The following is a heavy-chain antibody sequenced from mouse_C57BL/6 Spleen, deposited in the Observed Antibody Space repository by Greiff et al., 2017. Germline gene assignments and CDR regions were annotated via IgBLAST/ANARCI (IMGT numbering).Heavy chain of an antibody. CDR3: ARKGNWALYYYAMDY. Sequence: VQLQQSGPELVKPGASVKIPCKASGYTFTDYNMDWVKQSHGKSLEWIGDINPNNGGTIYNQKFKGKATLTVDKSSSTAYMELRRLTSEDTAVYYCARKGNWALYYYAMDYWGQGTSVTVSS. D-gene: IGHD4-1*01. CDR1: GYTFTDYN. J-gene: IGHJ4*01. CDR2: INPNNGGT. V-gene: IGHV1-18*01.